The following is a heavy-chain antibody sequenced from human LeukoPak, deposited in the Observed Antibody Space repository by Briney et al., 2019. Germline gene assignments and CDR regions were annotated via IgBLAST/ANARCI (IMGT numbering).Heavy chain of an antibody. V-gene: IGHV5-51*01. CDR2: IYPGDSDT. D-gene: IGHD6-19*01. J-gene: IGHJ6*03. CDR3: ARVFSGWYFDSDYYMDV. Sequence: GESLKISCKGSGYSFTSYWIGWVRQMPGKGLEWMGIIYPGDSDTRYSPSFQGQVTISADKSISTAYLQWSSLKASDTAMYYCARVFSGWYFDSDYYMDVWGKGTTVTVSS. CDR1: GYSFTSYW.